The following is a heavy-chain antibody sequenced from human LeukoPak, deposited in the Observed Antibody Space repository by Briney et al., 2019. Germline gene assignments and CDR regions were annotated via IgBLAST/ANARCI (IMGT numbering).Heavy chain of an antibody. D-gene: IGHD2-15*01. J-gene: IGHJ4*02. CDR2: IKSKSDGGTI. CDR3: TTRRQDGW. Sequence: GGSLRLSCVGSGFTFSDAWMSWVRQAPGKGLEWVGRIKSKSDGGTIDYAAPVKGRFTISRDDTRNTLYLQMNSLKTEDTAVYYCTTRRQDGWWGQGTLVTAS. V-gene: IGHV3-15*01. CDR1: GFTFSDAW.